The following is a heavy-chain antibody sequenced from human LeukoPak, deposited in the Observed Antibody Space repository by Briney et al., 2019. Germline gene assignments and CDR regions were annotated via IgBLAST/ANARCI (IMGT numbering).Heavy chain of an antibody. J-gene: IGHJ4*02. CDR3: ARLTFGGVIGFDY. Sequence: PGGSLRLSCAASGFTFSSYSMNWVRQAPGKGLEWVSSITSSGSHMYYADSVKRRFTNSRDNAKNSRYLQMNSLTAEDTAVYYCARLTFGGVIGFDYWGQGTLVTVSS. D-gene: IGHD3-16*02. V-gene: IGHV3-21*01. CDR2: ITSSGSHM. CDR1: GFTFSSYS.